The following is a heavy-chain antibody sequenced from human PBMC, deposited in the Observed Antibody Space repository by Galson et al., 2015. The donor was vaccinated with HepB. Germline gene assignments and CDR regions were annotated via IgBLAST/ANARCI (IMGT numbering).Heavy chain of an antibody. CDR1: GYTFTSYG. V-gene: IGHV1-18*01. J-gene: IGHJ6*02. D-gene: IGHD3-3*01. CDR3: ASLLYDFWSGYHYGMDV. Sequence: SCKASGYTFTSYGINWVRQAPGQGLEWMGWISAYNGNTNYAQKLQGRVTMTTDTSTSTAYMELRSLRSDDTAVYYCASLLYDFWSGYHYGMDVWGQGTTVTVSS. CDR2: ISAYNGNT.